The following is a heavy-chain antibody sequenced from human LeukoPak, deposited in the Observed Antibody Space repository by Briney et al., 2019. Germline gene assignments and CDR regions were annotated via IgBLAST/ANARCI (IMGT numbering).Heavy chain of an antibody. CDR1: GFTFSSYG. CDR2: ISYDGSNK. V-gene: IGHV3-30*03. J-gene: IGHJ3*02. Sequence: GGSLRLSCAASGFTFSSYGMHWVRQAPGKGLEWVAVISYDGSNKYYADSVKGRFTISRDNSKNTLYLQMNSLRAEDTAVYYCARDLGARGAFDIWGQGTMVTVSS. CDR3: ARDLGARGAFDI. D-gene: IGHD1-26*01.